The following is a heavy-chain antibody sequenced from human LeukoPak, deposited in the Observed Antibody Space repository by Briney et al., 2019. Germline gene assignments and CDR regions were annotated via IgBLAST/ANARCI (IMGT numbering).Heavy chain of an antibody. CDR3: AREGSNGGYYYYGMDV. J-gene: IGHJ6*02. D-gene: IGHD4-11*01. Sequence: GGSLRLSCAASGFTFSSYAMNWARQAPGKGLEWVSYSSSSGSTIYYADSVKGRFTISRDNAKNSLYLQTNSLRAEDTAVYCCAREGSNGGYYYYGMDVWGQGTTVTVSS. CDR1: GFTFSSYA. CDR2: SSSSGSTI. V-gene: IGHV3-48*03.